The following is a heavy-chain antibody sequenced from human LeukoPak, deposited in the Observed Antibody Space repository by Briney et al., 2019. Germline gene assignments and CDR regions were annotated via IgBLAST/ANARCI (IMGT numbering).Heavy chain of an antibody. Sequence: ASVKVSCKASGYTFTSYDINWVRQATGQGLEWMGWMNPYNGNTGYAQKFEGRVIMTRDTSISTAYLELSGLTSEDTAVYYCARAAVNLHPNHYYYMDVWGKGTTVTVSS. CDR1: GYTFTSYD. V-gene: IGHV1-8*01. CDR2: MNPYNGNT. CDR3: ARAAVNLHPNHYYYMDV. J-gene: IGHJ6*03.